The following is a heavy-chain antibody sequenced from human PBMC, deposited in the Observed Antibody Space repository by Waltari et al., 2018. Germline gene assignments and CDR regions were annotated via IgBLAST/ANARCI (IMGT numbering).Heavy chain of an antibody. CDR3: TSEGFDY. J-gene: IGHJ4*02. V-gene: IGHV3-49*04. CDR2: IRSKAYGGTT. CDR1: GFTFGDYA. Sequence: EVQLVESGGGLVQPGRSLSLSCTASGFTFGDYAMSWVRQAPGKGLGWLGFIRSKAYGGTTEYAASVKGRFTISRDDSKSIAYLQMNSLKTEDTAVYYCTSEGFDYWGQGTLVTVSS.